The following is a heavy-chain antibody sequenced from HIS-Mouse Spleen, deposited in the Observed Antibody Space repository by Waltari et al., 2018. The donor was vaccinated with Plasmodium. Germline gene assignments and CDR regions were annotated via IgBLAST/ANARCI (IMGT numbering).Heavy chain of an antibody. CDR3: AREGGYGENY. D-gene: IGHD4-17*01. CDR2: INHSGST. V-gene: IGHV4-34*01. Sequence: QVQLQQWGAGLLKPSETLSLTCAVYGGSFSGYYWSWIRQPPGKGLEWIGEINHSGSTNYNPSLKSRVTISVDTSKNQFSLKLSSVTAADTAVYYCAREGGYGENYWGQGTLVTVSS. J-gene: IGHJ4*02. CDR1: GGSFSGYY.